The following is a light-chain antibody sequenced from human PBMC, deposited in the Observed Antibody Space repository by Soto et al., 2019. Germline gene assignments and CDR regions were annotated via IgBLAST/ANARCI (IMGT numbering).Light chain of an antibody. CDR1: QGISVY. CDR3: QKYNSAPLT. Sequence: DIQVTQSPSSLSASLGDRVTITCRASQGISVYLAWFQQKPGKVPKLLIYAASTLQSGVPSRFSGSGSGTDFTLTISSLQPEDVATYYCQKYNSAPLTFGGGTKVDIK. CDR2: AAS. V-gene: IGKV1-27*01. J-gene: IGKJ4*01.